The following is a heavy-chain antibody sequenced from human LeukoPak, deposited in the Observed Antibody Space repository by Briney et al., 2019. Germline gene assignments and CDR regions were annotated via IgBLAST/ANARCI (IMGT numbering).Heavy chain of an antibody. J-gene: IGHJ4*02. V-gene: IGHV4-34*01. Sequence: SETLSLTCAVYGGSFSGYYWSWIRQPPGKGLEWIGEINHSGSTNYNPSLKSRVTISVETSKTQYSLKLSSVTAADTAVYYCARYYFDRSGFYLLDYWGQGTLVTVSS. CDR3: ARYYFDRSGFYLLDY. D-gene: IGHD3-22*01. CDR1: GGSFSGYY. CDR2: INHSGST.